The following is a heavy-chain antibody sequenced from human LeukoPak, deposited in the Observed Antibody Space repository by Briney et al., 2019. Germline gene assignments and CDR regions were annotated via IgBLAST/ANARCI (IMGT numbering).Heavy chain of an antibody. CDR3: ARVGQYYYDSSGYYYDYFQH. D-gene: IGHD3-22*01. CDR2: IYYSGST. Sequence: SETLSLTCTVSGGSISSSSYYWGWTRQPPGKGLEWIGSIYYSGSTYYNPSLKSRVTISVDTSKNQFSLKLSSVTAADTAVYYCARVGQYYYDSSGYYYDYFQHWGQGTLVTVSS. V-gene: IGHV4-39*07. CDR1: GGSISSSSYY. J-gene: IGHJ1*01.